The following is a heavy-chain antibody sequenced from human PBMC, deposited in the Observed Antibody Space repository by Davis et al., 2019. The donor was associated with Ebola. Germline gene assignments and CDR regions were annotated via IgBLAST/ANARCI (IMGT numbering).Heavy chain of an antibody. V-gene: IGHV3-23*01. Sequence: PGGSLRLSCAGSGFTFSSYAMSWVRQAPGKGLEWVSLIGGNGADTFYADSVKGRFTISRDNSKNTLYLQMDSLTVEETAVYCARRLGSYTSYLDDWGRGTLVTVSS. J-gene: IGHJ4*02. D-gene: IGHD2-2*02. CDR3: ARRLGSYTSYLDD. CDR2: IGGNGADT. CDR1: GFTFSSYA.